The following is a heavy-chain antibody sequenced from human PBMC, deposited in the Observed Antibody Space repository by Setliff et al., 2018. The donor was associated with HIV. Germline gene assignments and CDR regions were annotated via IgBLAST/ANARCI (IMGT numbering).Heavy chain of an antibody. CDR2: IYSGGST. J-gene: IGHJ4*02. D-gene: IGHD6-6*01. CDR3: AREEYTQYYFDY. Sequence: GGSLRLSCAASGFTVSSNYMSWVRQAPGKGLEWVSVIYSGGSTYYADSVKGRFTISRDNSKNTLYLQMNSLRAEDTAVYYCAREEYTQYYFDYWGQGTLVTVSS. CDR1: GFTVSSNY. V-gene: IGHV3-53*01.